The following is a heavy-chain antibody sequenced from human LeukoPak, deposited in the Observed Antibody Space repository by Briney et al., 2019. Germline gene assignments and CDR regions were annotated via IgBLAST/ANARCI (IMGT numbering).Heavy chain of an antibody. CDR3: ASGKATAMAQGY. J-gene: IGHJ4*02. V-gene: IGHV3-30*03. CDR2: ISYDGSNK. D-gene: IGHD5-18*01. Sequence: GRSLRLSCAASGFTFSSYGMHWVRQAPGKGLEWVAVISYDGSNKYYADSVKGRFTISRDNSKNTLYLQMNSLRADDTAVYYCASGKATAMAQGYWGQGTLVTVSS. CDR1: GFTFSSYG.